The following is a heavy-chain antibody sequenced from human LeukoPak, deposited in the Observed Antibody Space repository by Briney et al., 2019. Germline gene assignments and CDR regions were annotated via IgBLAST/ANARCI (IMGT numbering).Heavy chain of an antibody. CDR1: GYTFTSYG. CDR2: ISAYNGNT. Sequence: ASVKVSCKASGYTFTSYGISWVRQAPGQGLEGMGWISAYNGNTNYAQKLQGRVTMTTDTSTSTAYMELRSLRSDDTAVYYCARDITGTNPDDYWGQGTLVTVSS. D-gene: IGHD1/OR15-1a*01. J-gene: IGHJ4*02. CDR3: ARDITGTNPDDY. V-gene: IGHV1-18*01.